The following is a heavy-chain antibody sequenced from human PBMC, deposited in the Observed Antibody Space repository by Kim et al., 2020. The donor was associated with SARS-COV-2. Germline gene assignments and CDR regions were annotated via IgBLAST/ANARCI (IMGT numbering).Heavy chain of an antibody. CDR3: ARDALALAYCGGDCPEYFQH. CDR2: IYSGGST. CDR1: GFTVSSNY. J-gene: IGHJ1*01. V-gene: IGHV3-66*01. Sequence: GGSLRLSCAASGFTVSSNYMSWVRQAPGKGLEWVSVIYSGGSTYYADSVKGRFTISRDNSKNTLYLQMNSLRAEDTAVYYCARDALALAYCGGDCPEYFQHWGQGTLVTVSS. D-gene: IGHD2-21*02.